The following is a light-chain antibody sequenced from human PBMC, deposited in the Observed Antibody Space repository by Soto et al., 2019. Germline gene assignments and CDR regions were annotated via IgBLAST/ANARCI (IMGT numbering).Light chain of an antibody. CDR1: QGVSDY. CDR3: QQSHYYPYT. J-gene: IGKJ2*01. V-gene: IGKV1-9*01. CDR2: SAS. Sequence: DIQLTQSPSFLSASVGDRVTITCRASQGVSDYLAWYKQKPGRAPKLLIYSASTLQGRVPSRFSGSGSGTEFTLTIRRLQPEDFATYYCQQSHYYPYTFGQGTKLEI.